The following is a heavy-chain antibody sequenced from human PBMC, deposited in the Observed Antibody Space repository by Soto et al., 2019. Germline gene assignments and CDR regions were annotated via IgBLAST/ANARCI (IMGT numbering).Heavy chain of an antibody. CDR1: GFTVSSNY. Sequence: EVQLVGTGGGLIQPGGSLRLSCAASGFTVSSNYMSWVRQAPGKGLEWVSVIYSGGSTYYADSVKGRFTISRDNSKNTLYLQMNSLRAEDTAVYYCARGCITIFGVVIMCYWGQGTLVTVSS. CDR3: ARGCITIFGVVIMCY. V-gene: IGHV3-53*02. CDR2: IYSGGST. D-gene: IGHD3-3*01. J-gene: IGHJ4*02.